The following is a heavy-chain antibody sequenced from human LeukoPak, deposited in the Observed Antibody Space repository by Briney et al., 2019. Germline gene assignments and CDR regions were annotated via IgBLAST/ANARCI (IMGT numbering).Heavy chain of an antibody. CDR3: ARAPEWLIFDY. V-gene: IGHV3-53*04. CDR2: IYSGGST. J-gene: IGHJ4*02. Sequence: GGSLRLSCAASGFTVSSNYMSWVRQAPGKGLEWVSVIYSGGSTHYADSVKGRCTISRHNSKNTLYLQMNSLRDEDTAVYYCARAPEWLIFDYWGQGTLVTVSS. D-gene: IGHD6-19*01. CDR1: GFTVSSNY.